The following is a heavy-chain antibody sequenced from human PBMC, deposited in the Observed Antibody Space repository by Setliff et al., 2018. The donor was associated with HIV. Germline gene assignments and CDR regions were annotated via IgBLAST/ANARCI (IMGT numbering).Heavy chain of an antibody. V-gene: IGHV3-15*01. J-gene: IGHJ4*02. CDR2: IKSKTDGETE. D-gene: IGHD2-21*01. CDR3: TTGTRLVD. Sequence: PGGSLRLSCAASGFTFTNAWMSWVRQAPGKGLEWVGRIKSKTDGETEDYAAPVKGRSTISRDDSRSTLYLQMNSLITEDTAMYYCTTGTRLVDWGQGALVTVSS. CDR1: GFTFTNAW.